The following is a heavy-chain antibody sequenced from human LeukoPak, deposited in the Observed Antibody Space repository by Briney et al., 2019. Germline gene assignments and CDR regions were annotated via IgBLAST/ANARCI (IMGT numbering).Heavy chain of an antibody. CDR1: GGSFSGYY. J-gene: IGHJ4*02. CDR2: INHSGST. D-gene: IGHD3-3*01. Sequence: PSETLCLTCAVYGGSFSGYYWTWIRQPPGKGLEWIGEINHSGSTNYNPSLKSRVTISVDTSKNQFSLKLSSVTAADTAVYYCARLRRTGVVRYRGFDYWGQGTLVTVSS. CDR3: ARLRRTGVVRYRGFDY. V-gene: IGHV4-34*01.